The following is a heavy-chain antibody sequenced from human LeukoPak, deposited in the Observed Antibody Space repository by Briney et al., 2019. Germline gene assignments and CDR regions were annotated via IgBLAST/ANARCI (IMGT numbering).Heavy chain of an antibody. CDR1: AFTFNSYF. V-gene: IGHV3-23*01. J-gene: IGHJ4*02. D-gene: IGHD6-13*01. Sequence: SLKLSCAASAFTFNSYFMSWVRQAPGQGLEWVSGISGSGSVTEYAHSLKGRFTISRDNSKNTPYLQLNSLRTEDTAVYYCSKGAIRVIAAGVLFDYWGQGTLVTV. CDR3: SKGAIRVIAAGVLFDY. CDR2: ISGSGSVT.